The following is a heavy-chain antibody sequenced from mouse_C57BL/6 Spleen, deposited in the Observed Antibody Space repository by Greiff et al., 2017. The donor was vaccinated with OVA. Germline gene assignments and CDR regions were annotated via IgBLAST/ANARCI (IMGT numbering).Heavy chain of an antibody. V-gene: IGHV1-4*01. CDR2: INPSSGYT. Sequence: QVQLQQSGAELARPGASVKMSCKASGYTFTSYTMHWVKQRPGQGLEWIGYINPSSGYTKYNQKVKDKATLTADKSSSTAYMQLSSLTSEGSAVYYCAPVGQGDAMDYWGQGTSVTVSS. CDR1: GYTFTSYT. J-gene: IGHJ4*01. D-gene: IGHD3-3*01. CDR3: APVGQGDAMDY.